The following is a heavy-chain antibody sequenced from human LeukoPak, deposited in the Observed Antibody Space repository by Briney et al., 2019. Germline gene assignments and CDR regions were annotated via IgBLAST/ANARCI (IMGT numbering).Heavy chain of an antibody. CDR2: IYPGDSDT. V-gene: IGHV5-51*01. D-gene: IGHD4-23*01. CDR1: GYSFTSYW. CDR3: ARPATGGVVNAFDI. Sequence: GESLKISCKGSGYSFTSYWIGWVRQMPGKGLEWRGMIYPGDSDTRYSPSFQGQVTLSADKSISTASLQWSSLRASDTAMYYCARPATGGVVNAFDIWGQGTMVTVSS. J-gene: IGHJ3*02.